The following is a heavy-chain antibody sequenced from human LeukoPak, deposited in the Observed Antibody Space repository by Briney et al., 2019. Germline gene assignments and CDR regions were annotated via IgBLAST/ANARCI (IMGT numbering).Heavy chain of an antibody. CDR3: ARGPVPGSSYYDSSGYSHFDD. J-gene: IGHJ4*02. CDR2: IYYSGST. CDR1: GGSISSYY. V-gene: IGHV4-59*01. D-gene: IGHD3-22*01. Sequence: SETLSLTCTVSGGSISSYYWSWIRQPPGKGLEWIGYIYYSGSTNYNPSLKSRVTISVDTSKNQFSLKLSSVTAADTAVYYCARGPVPGSSYYDSSGYSHFDDWGQETLVTASS.